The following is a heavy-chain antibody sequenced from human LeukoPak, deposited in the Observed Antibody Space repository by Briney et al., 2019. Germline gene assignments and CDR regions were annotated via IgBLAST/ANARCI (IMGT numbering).Heavy chain of an antibody. CDR3: ARTYYYDSSAYYSLSSHFDY. Sequence: PGGPRSFSCVALGFTFSTYWIPWVRSAPGKGRVWVSFINSVGVSTSYADCVKGGFSISKNNAKNTLYLLMIRLRADDTAVYYCARTYYYDSSAYYSLSSHFDYWGQGTLVTVSS. J-gene: IGHJ4*02. V-gene: IGHV3-74*01. CDR2: INSVGVST. D-gene: IGHD3-22*01. CDR1: GFTFSTYW.